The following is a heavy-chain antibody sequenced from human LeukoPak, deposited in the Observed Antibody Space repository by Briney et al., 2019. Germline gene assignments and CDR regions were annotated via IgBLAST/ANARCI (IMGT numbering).Heavy chain of an antibody. J-gene: IGHJ1*01. V-gene: IGHV4-30-4*01. D-gene: IGHD4-23*01. CDR1: GGSISSGDYY. CDR3: ARDYGGTPFQH. CDR2: IYYSGST. Sequence: SETLSPTCTVSGGSISSGDYYWSWIRQPPGKGLEWIGYIYYSGSTYYNPSLKSRVTISVDTSKNQFSLKLSSVTAADTAVYYCARDYGGTPFQHWGQGTLVTVSS.